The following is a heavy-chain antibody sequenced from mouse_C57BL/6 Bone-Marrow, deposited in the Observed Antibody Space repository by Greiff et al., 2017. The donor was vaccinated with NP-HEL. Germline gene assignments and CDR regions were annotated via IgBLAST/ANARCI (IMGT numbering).Heavy chain of an antibody. J-gene: IGHJ3*01. V-gene: IGHV5-9-1*02. CDR2: ISSGGDYI. CDR3: TREGDSNYVSWFAY. CDR1: GFTFSSYA. D-gene: IGHD2-5*01. Sequence: EVQGVESGEGLVKPGGSLKLSCAASGFTFSSYAMSWVRQTPEKRLEWVAYISSGGDYIYYAATVKGRFTISRDNARNTLYLQMSSLKSEDTAMYYCTREGDSNYVSWFAYWGQGTLVTVSA.